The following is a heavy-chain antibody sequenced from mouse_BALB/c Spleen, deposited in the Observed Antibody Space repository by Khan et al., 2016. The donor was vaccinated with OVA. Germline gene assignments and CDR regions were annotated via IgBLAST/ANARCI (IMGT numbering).Heavy chain of an antibody. V-gene: IGHV5-4*02. J-gene: IGHJ3*01. CDR1: GFSFSDYY. CDR2: ISDGGTYT. Sequence: EVELVESGGGLVKPGGSLKLSCAASGFSFSDYYMYWVRQTPEKRLEWVSTISDGGTYTYYIDSVKGRFPISRDDAKNNLYLQMSSLKSEDTAMYYCARGHYGNPFAYWGQGTLVTVSA. CDR3: ARGHYGNPFAY. D-gene: IGHD2-1*01.